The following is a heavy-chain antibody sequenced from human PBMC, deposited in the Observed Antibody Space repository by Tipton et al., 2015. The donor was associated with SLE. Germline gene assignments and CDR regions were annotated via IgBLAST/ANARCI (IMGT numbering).Heavy chain of an antibody. CDR2: IYHSGRP. CDR1: GFSISSGHY. CDR3: ARTTTMTRGRFDP. Sequence: TLSLTCAVSGFSISSGHYWGWIRQPPGKGLEWIGSIYHSGRPYYNPSLRSRVAISVDTAKNQFSLKLSSVTAADTAVYYCARTTTMTRGRFDPWGQGTLVTVSS. V-gene: IGHV4-38-2*01. J-gene: IGHJ5*02. D-gene: IGHD4-17*01.